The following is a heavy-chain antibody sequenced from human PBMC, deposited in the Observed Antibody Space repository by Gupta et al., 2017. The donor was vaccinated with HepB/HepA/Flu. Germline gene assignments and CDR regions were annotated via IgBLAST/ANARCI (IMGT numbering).Heavy chain of an antibody. CDR1: GGPISSYY. CDR2: IYYSGST. CDR3: ARGFTGYCSSTSCFPHYYYYYMDV. V-gene: IGHV4-59*01. D-gene: IGHD2-2*01. J-gene: IGHJ6*03. Sequence: QVQLQESGPGLVKPSETLSLTCTVSGGPISSYYWSWIRQPPGKGLEWIGYIYYSGSTNYNPSLKSRVTISVDTSKNQFSLKLSSVTAADTAVYYCARGFTGYCSSTSCFPHYYYYYMDVWGKGTTVTVSS.